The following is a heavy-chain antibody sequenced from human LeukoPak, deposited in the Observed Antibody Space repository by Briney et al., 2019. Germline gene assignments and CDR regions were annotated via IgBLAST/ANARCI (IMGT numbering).Heavy chain of an antibody. J-gene: IGHJ4*02. CDR1: GFTFSSYA. D-gene: IGHD5-18*01. V-gene: IGHV3-21*05. Sequence: GGSLRLSCAVSGFTFSSYAMNWVRQAPGKGLEWVSYISSSSSYTNYADSVKGRFTISRDNAKNSLYLQMNSLRAEDTAVYYCARAKRYSYVDYWGQGTLVTVSS. CDR2: ISSSSSYT. CDR3: ARAKRYSYVDY.